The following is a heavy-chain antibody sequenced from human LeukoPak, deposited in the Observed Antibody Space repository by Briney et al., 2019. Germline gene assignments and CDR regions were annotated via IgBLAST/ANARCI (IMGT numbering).Heavy chain of an antibody. CDR2: ISSSSSYI. D-gene: IGHD3-22*01. CDR1: GFTVSSNY. Sequence: GGSLRLSCAASGFTVSSNYMSWVRQAPGKGLEWVSSISSSSSYIYYADSVKGRFTISRDNAKNSLYLQMNSLRAEDTAVYYCAREGNLYDSSGYYDYWGQGTLVTVSS. V-gene: IGHV3-21*01. J-gene: IGHJ4*02. CDR3: AREGNLYDSSGYYDY.